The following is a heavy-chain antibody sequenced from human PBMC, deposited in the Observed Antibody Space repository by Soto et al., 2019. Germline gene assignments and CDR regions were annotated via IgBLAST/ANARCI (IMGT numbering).Heavy chain of an antibody. V-gene: IGHV4-4*07. Sequence: QVQLQASGPGLVKPSETLSLTCTVSGTSISSYYWSWIRQPAGKGLEWIRRIYNDLNTNYNPALKSRVTMSVDTSKIQSSLNLTSVTAADTAVYYCARVVTNWFDPWGQGTLVTVSS. CDR3: ARVVTNWFDP. D-gene: IGHD2-21*01. J-gene: IGHJ5*02. CDR2: IYNDLNT. CDR1: GTSISSYY.